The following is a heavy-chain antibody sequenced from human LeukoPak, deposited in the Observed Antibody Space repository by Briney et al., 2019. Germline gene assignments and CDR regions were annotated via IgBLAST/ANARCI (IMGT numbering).Heavy chain of an antibody. V-gene: IGHV1-8*03. CDR3: ARGSRYGDYTLDY. Sequence: GASVKVSCKASGYTFTSYDINWVRQATGQGLEWMGWMYPNSGNTGYAQKFQGRVTITRNTSISTAYMELSSLRSEDTAVYYCARGSRYGDYTLDYWGQGTLVTVSS. CDR1: GYTFTSYD. D-gene: IGHD4-17*01. CDR2: MYPNSGNT. J-gene: IGHJ4*02.